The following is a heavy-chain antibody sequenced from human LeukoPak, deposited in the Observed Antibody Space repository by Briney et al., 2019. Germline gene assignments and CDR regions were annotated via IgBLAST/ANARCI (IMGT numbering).Heavy chain of an antibody. V-gene: IGHV3-48*02. CDR3: ARGALLEWLLYSDY. CDR2: ISSSSSTI. CDR1: GFTFSSYS. J-gene: IGHJ4*02. Sequence: PGGSLRLSCAASGFTFSSYSMNWVRQAPGKGLEWVSYISSSSSTIYYADSVKGRFTISRDNAKNSLYLQMNSLRDEDTAVYYCARGALLEWLLYSDYWGQGTLVTVSS. D-gene: IGHD3-3*01.